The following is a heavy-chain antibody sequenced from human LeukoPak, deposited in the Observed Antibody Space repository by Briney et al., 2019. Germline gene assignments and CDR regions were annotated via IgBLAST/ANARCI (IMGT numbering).Heavy chain of an antibody. Sequence: SETLSLTCAVYGGSFSGYYWSWIRQPPGKGLEWIGEINHSGSTYYNPSLKSRVTISVDTSKNQFSLKLSSVTAADTAVYYCADSSGYYYPPFPFDYWGQGTLVTVSS. CDR1: GGSFSGYY. CDR2: INHSGST. V-gene: IGHV4-34*01. D-gene: IGHD3-22*01. CDR3: ADSSGYYYPPFPFDY. J-gene: IGHJ4*02.